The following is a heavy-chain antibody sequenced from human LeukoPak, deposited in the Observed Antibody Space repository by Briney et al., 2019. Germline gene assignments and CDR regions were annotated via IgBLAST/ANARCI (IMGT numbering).Heavy chain of an antibody. J-gene: IGHJ4*02. CDR3: ARVHSSSYFDY. Sequence: GGTLRLSCAASGFTFSSYWMSWVRQPPGKGLEWVANIKQDGSEEYYVDSVKGRLTMSRDNAKNSRYLQMNSLRAEDTAVYYCARVHSSSYFDYWGQGTLVTVSS. D-gene: IGHD6-13*01. CDR1: GFTFSSYW. CDR2: IKQDGSEE. V-gene: IGHV3-7*01.